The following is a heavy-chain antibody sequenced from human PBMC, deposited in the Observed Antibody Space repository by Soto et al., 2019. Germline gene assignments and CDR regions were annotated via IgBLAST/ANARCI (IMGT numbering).Heavy chain of an antibody. CDR3: TTGGSHEYDSSGDPHGY. Sequence: LRLSCAASGFTFSNAWMSWVRQAPGKGLEWVGRIKSKTDGGTTDYAAPVKGRFTISRDDSKNTLYLQMNSLKTEDTAVCYCTTGGSHEYDSSGDPHGYWGQGTLVTVSS. D-gene: IGHD3-22*01. J-gene: IGHJ4*02. CDR1: GFTFSNAW. CDR2: IKSKTDGGTT. V-gene: IGHV3-15*01.